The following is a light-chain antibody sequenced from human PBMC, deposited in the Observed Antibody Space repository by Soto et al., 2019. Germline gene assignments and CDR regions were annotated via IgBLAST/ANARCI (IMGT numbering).Light chain of an antibody. V-gene: IGKV1-33*01. CDR3: QLYDGGIT. CDR2: DAT. J-gene: IGKJ3*01. Sequence: DIQMTQSPSSLSASVGDSVTITCQASQDINNYLYWYQQKPGQAPKLLIYDATYLKTGVPSRFRGRGSGTDFTLTISSLQPEDVATYYCQLYDGGITFGPGTKVDLK. CDR1: QDINNY.